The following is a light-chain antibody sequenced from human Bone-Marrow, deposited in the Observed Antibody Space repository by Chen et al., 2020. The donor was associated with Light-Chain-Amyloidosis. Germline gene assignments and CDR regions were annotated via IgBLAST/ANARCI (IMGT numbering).Light chain of an antibody. J-gene: IGKJ1*01. V-gene: IGKV2-28*01. Sequence: DIVMTQSPLSLPVTPGEPASISCRSSQSLLQSNGYKYLDWYLQKPGQSPQLLIYLGSNRASGVPDRFGGSGSGTDFTLKISRVEAEDVGVYYCMQALQAPWTFGQGTKVEIK. CDR3: MQALQAPWT. CDR2: LGS. CDR1: QSLLQSNGYKY.